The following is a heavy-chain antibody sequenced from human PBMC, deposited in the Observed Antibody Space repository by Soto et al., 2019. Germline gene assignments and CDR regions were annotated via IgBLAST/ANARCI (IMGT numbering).Heavy chain of an antibody. CDR1: GFTFSSYA. D-gene: IGHD5-18*01. Sequence: GGSLRLSCAASGFTFSSYAMHWVRQAPGKGLEWVAVISYDGSNKYYADSVKGRFTISRDNSKNTLYLQMNSLRAEDTAVYYCARDPESMQWIQIWFFYYYYGMDVWGQGTTVTVSS. CDR3: ARDPESMQWIQIWFFYYYYGMDV. CDR2: ISYDGSNK. J-gene: IGHJ6*02. V-gene: IGHV3-30-3*01.